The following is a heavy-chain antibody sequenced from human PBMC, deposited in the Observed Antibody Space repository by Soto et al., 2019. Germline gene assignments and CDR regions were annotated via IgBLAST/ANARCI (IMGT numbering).Heavy chain of an antibody. J-gene: IGHJ6*02. CDR1: GYSFTRYG. D-gene: IGHD2-15*01. CDR3: ARYRDCSGGTCYSSDGMDV. CDR2: ISGHNGNT. V-gene: IGHV1-18*01. Sequence: ASVKVSCKASGYSFTRYGISWVRQAAGQGLEWMGWISGHNGNTNYAQKLQDRVAMTTDTSTNTAYMELRSLRSDDTAVYYCARYRDCSGGTCYSSDGMDVWGQGTTVTVSS.